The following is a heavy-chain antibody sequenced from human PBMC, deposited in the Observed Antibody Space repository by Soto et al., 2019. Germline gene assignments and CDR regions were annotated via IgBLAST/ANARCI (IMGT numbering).Heavy chain of an antibody. V-gene: IGHV3-21*01. J-gene: IGHJ4*02. D-gene: IGHD3-3*01. CDR2: ISSSSSYI. CDR3: AGSSLGNLFGVVIQFDY. Sequence: GGSLRLSCAASGFTFSSYSMNWVRQAPGKGLEWVSSISSSSSYIYYADSVKGRFTISRDNAKNSLYLQMNSLRAEDTAVYYCAGSSLGNLFGVVIQFDYRGQGTPVTVSS. CDR1: GFTFSSYS.